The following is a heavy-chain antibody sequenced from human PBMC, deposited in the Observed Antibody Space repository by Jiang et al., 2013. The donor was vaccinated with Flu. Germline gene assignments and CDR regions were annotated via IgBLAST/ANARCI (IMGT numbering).Heavy chain of an antibody. J-gene: IGHJ4*02. Sequence: VASGFIFDNYNMNWVRQAPGKGLEWVAYIGSSSRFTYYADSVKGRLTVARDNVKNSLYLQMNSLRPEDTAVYYCAREMTTTYFDYWGQGSLVTVSS. CDR2: IGSSSRFT. CDR1: GFIFDNYN. V-gene: IGHV3-48*01. CDR3: AREMTTTYFDY. D-gene: IGHD1-1*01.